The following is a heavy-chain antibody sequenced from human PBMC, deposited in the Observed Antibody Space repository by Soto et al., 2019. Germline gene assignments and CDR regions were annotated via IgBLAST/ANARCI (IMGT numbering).Heavy chain of an antibody. CDR1: GYTFTSYD. Sequence: QVQLVQSGAEVKKLGASVKVSCKASGYTFTSYDINWVRQATGQGLEWMGWMNPNSGNTGYAQKFQGRVTMTRNTSISTAYMELSSLRSEDTAVYYCARVESGYCSGGSCYSGTRFDPWGQGTLVTVSS. V-gene: IGHV1-8*01. D-gene: IGHD2-15*01. CDR3: ARVESGYCSGGSCYSGTRFDP. CDR2: MNPNSGNT. J-gene: IGHJ5*02.